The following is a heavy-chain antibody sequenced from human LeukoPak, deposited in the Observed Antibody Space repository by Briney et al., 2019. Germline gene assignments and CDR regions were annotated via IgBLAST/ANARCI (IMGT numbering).Heavy chain of an antibody. CDR3: ARHGRPVGTDWYFDL. CDR1: GGSISSYS. V-gene: IGHV4-59*08. CDR2: ITNSGNT. D-gene: IGHD6-6*01. J-gene: IGHJ2*01. Sequence: SDTLSLTCPVSGGSISSYSWSWIRQPPRKGLEWIGCITNSGNTFYSPSLKNRVTISVDTSKTRFSLRLSSVTAADTAVYFCARHGRPVGTDWYFDLWGRGTLVTVSS.